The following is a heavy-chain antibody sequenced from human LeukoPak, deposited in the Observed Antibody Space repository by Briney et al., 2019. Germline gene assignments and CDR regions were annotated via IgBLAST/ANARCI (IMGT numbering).Heavy chain of an antibody. J-gene: IGHJ4*02. CDR2: INPNSGGT. CDR3: ARVGGGYNEGAADY. CDR1: GYTFTGNF. D-gene: IGHD5-24*01. Sequence: ASVKVSCKASGYTFTGNFMHWVRQAPGQGLEWMGWINPNSGGTNYAQKFQGRVTMTRDTSISTAYMELSRLRSDDTAVYYCARVGGGYNEGAADYWGQGTLVTVSS. V-gene: IGHV1-2*02.